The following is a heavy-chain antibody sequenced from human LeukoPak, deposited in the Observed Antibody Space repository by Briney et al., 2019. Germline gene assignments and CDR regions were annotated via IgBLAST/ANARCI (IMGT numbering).Heavy chain of an antibody. V-gene: IGHV1-2*02. CDR3: ARVPRYSNYAFAWFDP. CDR2: INPNSGGT. Sequence: ASVKVSCKASGHTFTGYYMHWVRQAPGQGLEWMGWINPNSGGTNYAQKFQGRVTMTRDTSISTAYMELSRLRSDDTAVYYCARVPRYSNYAFAWFDPWGQGTLVTVSS. CDR1: GHTFTGYY. J-gene: IGHJ5*02. D-gene: IGHD4-11*01.